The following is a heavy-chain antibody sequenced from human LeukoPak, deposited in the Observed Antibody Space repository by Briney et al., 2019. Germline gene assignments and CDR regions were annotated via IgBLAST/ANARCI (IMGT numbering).Heavy chain of an antibody. D-gene: IGHD3-22*01. CDR1: GFTFSSYA. V-gene: IGHV3-30*04. J-gene: IGHJ6*02. CDR3: ARDSLIDSIDYYYYGMDV. Sequence: GSLRLSCAASGFTFSSYAMHWVRQAPGKGLEWVAVISYDGSNKYYADSVKGRFTISRDNSKNTLYLQMNSLRAEDTAVYYCARDSLIDSIDYYYYGMDVWGQRTTVTVSS. CDR2: ISYDGSNK.